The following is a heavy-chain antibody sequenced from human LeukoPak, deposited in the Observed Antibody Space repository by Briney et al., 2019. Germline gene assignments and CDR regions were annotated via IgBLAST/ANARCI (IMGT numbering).Heavy chain of an antibody. D-gene: IGHD4-23*01. CDR2: ICSGGST. Sequence: PGGSLRLSCAASGFTVSSNYMSWVRQAPGRGLEWVSLICSGGSTYYADSVKGRFTISRDNSKNTLYLQMNSLRAEDTAVYYCARRAGGYSHPYDYWGQGTLVTVSS. V-gene: IGHV3-53*01. CDR3: ARRAGGYSHPYDY. CDR1: GFTVSSNY. J-gene: IGHJ4*02.